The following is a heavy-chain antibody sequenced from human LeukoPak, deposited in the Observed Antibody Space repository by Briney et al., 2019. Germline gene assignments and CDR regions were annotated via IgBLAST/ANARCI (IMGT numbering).Heavy chain of an antibody. CDR3: ARMKLGSYWFDP. CDR2: ISAYNGNT. D-gene: IGHD7-27*01. CDR1: GYTFTSYG. V-gene: IGHV1-18*01. J-gene: IGHJ2*01. Sequence: ASVKVSCKATGYTFTSYGISWVRQAPGQGLEWMGWISAYNGNTNYAQKPQGRVTMTTDTSTSTAYMELRSLRSDDTAVYYCARMKLGSYWFDPWGRGTLFTVSS.